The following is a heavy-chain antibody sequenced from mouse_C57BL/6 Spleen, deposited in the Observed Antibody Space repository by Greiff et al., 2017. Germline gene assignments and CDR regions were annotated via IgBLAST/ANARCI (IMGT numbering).Heavy chain of an antibody. J-gene: IGHJ3*01. Sequence: EVQLVESGTVLARPGASVKMSCKTSGYTFTSYWMHWVKQRPGQGLEWIGAIYPGNSDTSYNQKFKGKAKLTAVTSASTAYMELSSLTNEDSAVYYCTNSHYYGSSWFAYWGQGTLVTVSA. CDR1: GYTFTSYW. CDR3: TNSHYYGSSWFAY. CDR2: IYPGNSDT. V-gene: IGHV1-5*01. D-gene: IGHD1-1*01.